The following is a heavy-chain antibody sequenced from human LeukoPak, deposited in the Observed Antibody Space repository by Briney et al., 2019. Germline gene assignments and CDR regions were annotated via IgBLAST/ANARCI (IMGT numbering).Heavy chain of an antibody. CDR3: ARAPPRLDGYILYY. CDR2: IIPTTGLA. CDR1: GGTFTNLA. J-gene: IGHJ4*02. V-gene: IGHV1-69*04. Sequence: VASMKVSWKASGGTFTNLAINWVRQAPGQGLEWMGRIIPTTGLASYAQKFQGRVTITADKSTSTAYMELSSLRSEDTAVYYCARAPPRLDGYILYYWGQGTLVTVSS. D-gene: IGHD5-24*01.